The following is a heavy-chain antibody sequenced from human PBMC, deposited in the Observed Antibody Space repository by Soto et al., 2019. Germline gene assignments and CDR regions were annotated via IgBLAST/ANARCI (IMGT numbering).Heavy chain of an antibody. V-gene: IGHV4-31*03. CDR2: IYYSGST. D-gene: IGHD3-10*01. CDR1: GGSISSGGYY. Sequence: SETLSLTCTVSGGSISSGGYYWSWIRQHPGKGLEWIGYIYYSGSTYYNPSLKSRVTISVDTSKNQFSLKLSSVTAADTAVYYCARSITMVRGHTRGAFDIWGQGTMVTVSS. J-gene: IGHJ3*02. CDR3: ARSITMVRGHTRGAFDI.